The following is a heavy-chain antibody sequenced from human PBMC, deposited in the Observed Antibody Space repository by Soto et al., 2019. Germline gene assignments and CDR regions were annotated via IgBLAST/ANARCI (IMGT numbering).Heavy chain of an antibody. Sequence: ASVKVSCKASGYTFTSYDINWVRQATGQGLEWMGWMNPNSGNTGYAQKFQGRVTMTRNTSISTAYMELSSLRSEDTAVYYCARSYRRGGYSGYHPLDYWGQGTLVTVSS. D-gene: IGHD5-12*01. V-gene: IGHV1-8*01. CDR3: ARSYRRGGYSGYHPLDY. J-gene: IGHJ4*02. CDR1: GYTFTSYD. CDR2: MNPNSGNT.